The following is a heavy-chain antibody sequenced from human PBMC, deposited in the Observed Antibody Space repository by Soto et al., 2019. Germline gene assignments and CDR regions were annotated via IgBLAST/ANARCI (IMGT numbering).Heavy chain of an antibody. CDR3: AKDYDFWSRYRYGMDV. CDR2: ISGSGVST. Sequence: EVQLLESGGGLVQPGGSLRLSCAASGFTFSSYAMSWVRQAPGKGLEWVSAISGSGVSTYYADSVKGRFTISRDNSKNTLYLKMNSLRARDTAVYYCAKDYDFWSRYRYGMDVWGQGTTVTVSS. V-gene: IGHV3-23*01. D-gene: IGHD3-3*01. CDR1: GFTFSSYA. J-gene: IGHJ6*02.